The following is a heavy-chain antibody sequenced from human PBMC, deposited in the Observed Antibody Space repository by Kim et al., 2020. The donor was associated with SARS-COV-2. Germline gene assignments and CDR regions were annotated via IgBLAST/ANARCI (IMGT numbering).Heavy chain of an antibody. D-gene: IGHD2-2*02. CDR1: GGSFSGYY. V-gene: IGHV4-34*01. CDR2: INHSGST. Sequence: SETLSLTCAVYGGSFSGYYWSWIRQPPGKGLEWIGEINHSGSTNYNPSLKSRVTISVDTSKNQFSLKLSSVTAADTAVYYCARGSTNVPAAIIQGGAFDIWGQGTMVTVSS. J-gene: IGHJ3*02. CDR3: ARGSTNVPAAIIQGGAFDI.